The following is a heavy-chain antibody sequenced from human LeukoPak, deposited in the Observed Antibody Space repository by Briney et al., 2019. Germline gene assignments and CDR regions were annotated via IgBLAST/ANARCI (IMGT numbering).Heavy chain of an antibody. J-gene: IGHJ4*02. CDR3: ASRPADTTWYGVFDY. Sequence: SETLSLTCSVSGGSINSHYWSWIRQPPGKRLEWIGYIFNTGNTNYNPSLASRVTMSVDTSRAQFFLRLSPVTAADSAIYYCASRPADTTWYGVFDYWSQGTLVTVSS. CDR2: IFNTGNT. V-gene: IGHV4-59*11. CDR1: GGSINSHY. D-gene: IGHD3-10*01.